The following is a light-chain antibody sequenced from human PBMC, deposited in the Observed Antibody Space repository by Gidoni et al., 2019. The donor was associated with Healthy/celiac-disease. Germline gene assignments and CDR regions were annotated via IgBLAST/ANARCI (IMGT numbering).Light chain of an antibody. J-gene: IGKJ3*01. CDR2: KAS. Sequence: DIQMNQSPSTLSASVGDRVTITCRASQSISSWLAWYQQKPGKAPKLLIYKASSLESGVPSRFSGSGSGTEFTLTISSLQPDDFATYYCQQYNSYSTFGPWDQSGYQT. CDR1: QSISSW. CDR3: QQYNSYST. V-gene: IGKV1-5*03.